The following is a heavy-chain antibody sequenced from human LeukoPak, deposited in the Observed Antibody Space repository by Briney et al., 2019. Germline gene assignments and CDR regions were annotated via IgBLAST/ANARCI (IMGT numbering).Heavy chain of an antibody. CDR3: ARGGLAAAGNRNWFDP. Sequence: ASVKVSCKASGYTFTSYDINWVRQATGQGLEWMGWMNPNSGNTGYAQKFQGRVTMTRNTSISTAYMELSSLRSEDTAVYCCARGGLAAAGNRNWFDPWGQGTLVTVSS. J-gene: IGHJ5*02. CDR1: GYTFTSYD. D-gene: IGHD6-13*01. V-gene: IGHV1-8*01. CDR2: MNPNSGNT.